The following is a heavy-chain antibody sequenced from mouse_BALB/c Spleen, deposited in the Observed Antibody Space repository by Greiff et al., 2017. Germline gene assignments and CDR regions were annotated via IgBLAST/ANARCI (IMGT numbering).Heavy chain of an antibody. V-gene: IGHV5-6-2*01. CDR1: GFTFSSYY. CDR2: INSNGGST. D-gene: IGHD1-1*01. Sequence: EVHLVESGGGLVKLGGSLKLSCAASGFTFSSYYMPWVRQTPEKRLELVAAINSNGGSTYYPDTVKGRFTISRDNAKNTLYLQMSSLKSEDTAMYYYARDTTVVDGFAYWGQGTLVTVSA. CDR3: ARDTTVVDGFAY. J-gene: IGHJ3*01.